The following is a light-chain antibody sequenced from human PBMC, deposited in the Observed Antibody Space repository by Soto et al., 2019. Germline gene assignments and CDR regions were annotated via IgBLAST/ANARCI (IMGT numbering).Light chain of an antibody. Sequence: QSVLTQPASVSGSPGQSITISCTGTSSDVGSYNLVSWYQQHPGKAPKLMIYEVSKRPSGVSNRFSGSKSGNTASLTISGLQAEDEADYYCCSYTGISTVVFGGGT. CDR1: SSDVGSYNL. CDR2: EVS. CDR3: CSYTGISTVV. J-gene: IGLJ2*01. V-gene: IGLV2-23*02.